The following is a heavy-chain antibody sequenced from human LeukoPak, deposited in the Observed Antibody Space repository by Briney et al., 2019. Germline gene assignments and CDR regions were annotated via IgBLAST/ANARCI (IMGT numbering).Heavy chain of an antibody. CDR2: IWNGGSKS. V-gene: IGHV3-33*01. J-gene: IGHJ4*02. CDR1: GFTFSSYG. Sequence: HPGGSLRLSCAASGFTFSSYGMHWVRQAPGKGLEWVAVIWNGGSKSNYPDSVKGRFTISRDDSKNTLFLQMSSLRVEDTAVYYCARFRSGWYMDYWGQGTLVTVSS. D-gene: IGHD6-19*01. CDR3: ARFRSGWYMDY.